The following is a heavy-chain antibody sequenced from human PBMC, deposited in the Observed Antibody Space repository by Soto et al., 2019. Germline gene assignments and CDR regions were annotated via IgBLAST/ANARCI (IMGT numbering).Heavy chain of an antibody. V-gene: IGHV4-4*02. CDR3: ARARRYYDSSGYFNAFDV. Sequence: QVQLQESGPGLVKPSGTLSLTCAVSGGSISSINWWSWVRHSQGKGLEWMGEIYHSGSTNYNPSLKSRVTISVDKSKNQFSLQLSSVTAADTAVYYCARARRYYDSSGYFNAFDVWGQGTMVTVSS. D-gene: IGHD3-22*01. CDR1: GGSISSINW. J-gene: IGHJ3*01. CDR2: IYHSGST.